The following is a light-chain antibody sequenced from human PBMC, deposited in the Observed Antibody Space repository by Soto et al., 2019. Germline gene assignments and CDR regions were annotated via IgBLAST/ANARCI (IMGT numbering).Light chain of an antibody. Sequence: DIQMTQSPSTLSASVGDRVTITCRASQSIRGWLAWYQQKPGKAPNLLIYDASRLKSGVPSRFRGRGSGTEFTLTITSLQPDDFATYYCHQYSSYSQTFGQGTKVDLK. J-gene: IGKJ1*01. CDR3: HQYSSYSQT. CDR2: DAS. CDR1: QSIRGW. V-gene: IGKV1-5*01.